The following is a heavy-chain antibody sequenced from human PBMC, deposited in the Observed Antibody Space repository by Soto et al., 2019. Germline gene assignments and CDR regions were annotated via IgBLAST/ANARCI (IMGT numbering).Heavy chain of an antibody. CDR1: GFTFSSYG. CDR3: ARGGTGVVTPLDY. Sequence: QVQLVESGGGVVQPGRSLRLSCAASGFTFSSYGMHWVRQAPGKGLEWVAVIWYDGSNKYYADSVKGRFTISRDNSKNTLYLHMNSLRAEDTAVYYCARGGTGVVTPLDYWGQGTLVTVSS. J-gene: IGHJ4*02. V-gene: IGHV3-33*01. CDR2: IWYDGSNK. D-gene: IGHD3-3*01.